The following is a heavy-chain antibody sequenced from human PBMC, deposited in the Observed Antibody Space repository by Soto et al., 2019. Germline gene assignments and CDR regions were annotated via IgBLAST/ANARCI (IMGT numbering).Heavy chain of an antibody. V-gene: IGHV1-69*13. Sequence: SVKVSCKASGGTFSSYAISWVRQAPGQGLEWMGGIIPIFGTANYAQKFQGRVTITADESTSTAYMELSSLRSEDTAVYYCARERRIGGRMNYDILTGYYPIDYWGQGTLVTVSS. CDR1: GGTFSSYA. J-gene: IGHJ4*02. CDR2: IIPIFGTA. CDR3: ARERRIGGRMNYDILTGYYPIDY. D-gene: IGHD3-9*01.